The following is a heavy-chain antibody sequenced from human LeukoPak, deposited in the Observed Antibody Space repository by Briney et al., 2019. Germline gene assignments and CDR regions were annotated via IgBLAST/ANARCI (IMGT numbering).Heavy chain of an antibody. CDR3: AKDLGSLRAGSGFDP. CDR2: IGAGGTFT. J-gene: IGHJ5*02. D-gene: IGHD3-10*01. V-gene: IGHV3-23*01. CDR1: GFTFSSYA. Sequence: AGGSLRLSCTASGFTFSSYAMNWVRQAPGKGLEWVSGIGAGGTFTYYADSVKGRFTISRDNSKKTLFLQMNSLRADDTAVYYCAKDLGSLRAGSGFDPWGQGTLVTVSS.